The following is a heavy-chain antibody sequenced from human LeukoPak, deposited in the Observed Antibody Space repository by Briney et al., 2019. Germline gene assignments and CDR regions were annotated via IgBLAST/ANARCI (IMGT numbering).Heavy chain of an antibody. CDR1: GGTFSSYA. V-gene: IGHV1-69*05. J-gene: IGHJ6*03. CDR3: ARDHLLRWPDPSYGWNYYYYMDV. CDR2: IIPIFGTE. Sequence: ASVKVSCKASGGTFSSYAIIWVRQAPGQGREWMGRIIPIFGTENYAQKFQGRVTINTDETTSTAYMELSSLRSEDTAVYYCARDHLLRWPDPSYGWNYYYYMDVWGKGTTVTVSS. D-gene: IGHD4-23*01.